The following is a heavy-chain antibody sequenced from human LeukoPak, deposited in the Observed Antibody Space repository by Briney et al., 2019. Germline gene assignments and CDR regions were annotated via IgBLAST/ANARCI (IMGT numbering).Heavy chain of an antibody. CDR2: IHPNKGKT. CDR1: GYTFTGNH. CDR3: ARHSSNWFDP. Sequence: ASVRVSCKASGYTFTGNHMHWVRQAPGQGLGWMGGIHPNKGKTNYAQKFRGRVTMTTDTSITTTYMELSGLTSDDTSMYYCARHSSNWFDPWGQGTLVTVSS. V-gene: IGHV1-2*02. J-gene: IGHJ5*02.